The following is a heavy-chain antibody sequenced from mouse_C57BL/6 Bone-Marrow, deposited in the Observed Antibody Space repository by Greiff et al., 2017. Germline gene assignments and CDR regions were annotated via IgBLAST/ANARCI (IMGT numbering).Heavy chain of an antibody. D-gene: IGHD1-1*01. CDR2: ISGGGGNT. CDR1: GFTFSSYT. Sequence: DVKLVESGGGLVKPGGSLKLSCAASGFTFSSYTMSWVRQTPEKRLEWVATISGGGGNTYYPDSVKGRFTISRDNAKNTLYLQMSSLRSEDTALYYCARPVYGYYFDYWGQGTTLTVSS. J-gene: IGHJ2*01. CDR3: ARPVYGYYFDY. V-gene: IGHV5-9*01.